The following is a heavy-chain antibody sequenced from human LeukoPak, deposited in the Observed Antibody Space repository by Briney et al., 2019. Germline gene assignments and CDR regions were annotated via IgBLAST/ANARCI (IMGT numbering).Heavy chain of an antibody. Sequence: ASVKVSCKASGYTFTGYYMHWVRQAPGQGLEWMGRINPNSGGTNYAQKFQGRVTMTRDTSISTAYMELSSLRSEDTAVYYCARFPELATIRDWFDPWGQGTLVTVSS. CDR1: GYTFTGYY. CDR3: ARFPELATIRDWFDP. D-gene: IGHD5-24*01. CDR2: INPNSGGT. V-gene: IGHV1-2*06. J-gene: IGHJ5*02.